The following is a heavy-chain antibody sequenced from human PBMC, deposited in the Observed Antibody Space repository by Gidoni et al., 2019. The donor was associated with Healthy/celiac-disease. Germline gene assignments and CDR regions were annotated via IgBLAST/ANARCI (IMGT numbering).Heavy chain of an antibody. CDR3: ASSISRYSYGHY. J-gene: IGHJ4*02. CDR1: GGTFSSSA. Sequence: QVQLVQSGAEVNKSGSSVKVSCKASGGTFSSSAICWVGPAPGQWLEWMGGIIPIFGTANYAQKFQGRVTSTVDESTSTAYMELSSLRSEDTAVYYCASSISRYSYGHYWGQGTLVTVSS. CDR2: IIPIFGTA. V-gene: IGHV1-69*01. D-gene: IGHD5-18*01.